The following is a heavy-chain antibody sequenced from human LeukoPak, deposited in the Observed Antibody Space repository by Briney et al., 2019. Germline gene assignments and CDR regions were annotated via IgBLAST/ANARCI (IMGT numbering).Heavy chain of an antibody. CDR1: GYTFTGYY. J-gene: IGHJ4*02. CDR3: ASTYSTGWNFEY. Sequence: ASVKVSCTTSGYTFTGYYMHWVRQAPGQGLEWMGWINPNSGGTNCAQKFQGRVTMTRDTSSSAAYMELSGLRFDDTAIYYCASTYSTGWNFEYWGQGTLVTVSS. CDR2: INPNSGGT. D-gene: IGHD2-8*02. V-gene: IGHV1-2*02.